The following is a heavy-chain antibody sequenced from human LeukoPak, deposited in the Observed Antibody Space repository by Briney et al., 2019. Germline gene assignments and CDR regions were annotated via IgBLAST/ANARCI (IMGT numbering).Heavy chain of an antibody. Sequence: GGSLRLSCAASGFTFGSPWMHWVRQAPGKGLEWVANIKQDGSVKYYVDSVKGRFTISRDNAKNSLFLQMNSLRVEDTAVYYCAASRSLDRSLDYWGQGTPVTVSS. CDR3: AASRSLDRSLDY. J-gene: IGHJ4*02. CDR1: GFTFGSPW. CDR2: IKQDGSVK. V-gene: IGHV3-7*01. D-gene: IGHD3-9*01.